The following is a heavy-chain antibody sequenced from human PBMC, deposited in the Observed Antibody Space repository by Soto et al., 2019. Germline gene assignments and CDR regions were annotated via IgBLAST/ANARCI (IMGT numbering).Heavy chain of an antibody. CDR1: GFTFSSYW. J-gene: IGHJ4*02. CDR3: ARALAGSGSTY. D-gene: IGHD6-19*01. Sequence: GGSLRLSCAASGFTFSSYWMYWVRQAPGKGLVWVSHINSDGSSTSYADSVKGRFTISRDNAKNTLYLQMNSLRAEDTAVYFCARALAGSGSTYWGQGTLVTVSS. V-gene: IGHV3-74*01. CDR2: INSDGSST.